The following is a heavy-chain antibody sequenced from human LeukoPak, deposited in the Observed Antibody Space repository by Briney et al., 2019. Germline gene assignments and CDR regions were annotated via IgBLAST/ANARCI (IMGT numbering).Heavy chain of an antibody. Sequence: PSETLSLTCTVSGGSISSSSHYWGWIRQPPGKGLEWIGTIYYSGSTYYNPSLKSRVTISVDTSKNHFSLKLSSVTAADTAVYYCARDRLWFGRPTGWFDPWGQGTLVTVSS. CDR3: ARDRLWFGRPTGWFDP. CDR1: GGSISSSSHY. D-gene: IGHD3-10*01. V-gene: IGHV4-39*07. CDR2: IYYSGST. J-gene: IGHJ5*02.